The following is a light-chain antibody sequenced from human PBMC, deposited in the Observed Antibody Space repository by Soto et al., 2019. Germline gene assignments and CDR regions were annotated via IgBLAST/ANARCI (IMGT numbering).Light chain of an antibody. V-gene: IGKV3-20*01. CDR3: QQYGSSPWT. Sequence: DIVMTQSPATLSESPGGRVIVSCRASQSISSTYLAWYQQKPGQAPRLLIYGASSRATGIPDRFSGSGSGTDFTLTISRLEPEDFAVYYCQQYGSSPWTFGQGTKVDIK. CDR1: QSISSTY. J-gene: IGKJ1*01. CDR2: GAS.